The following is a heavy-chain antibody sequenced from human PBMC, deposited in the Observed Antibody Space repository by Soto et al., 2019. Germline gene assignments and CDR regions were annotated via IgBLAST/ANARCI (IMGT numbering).Heavy chain of an antibody. D-gene: IGHD2-8*01. CDR2: IIPIFGTA. V-gene: IGHV1-69*06. CDR3: ARVTAGYCTNGVCYTGMSGAFDI. J-gene: IGHJ3*02. Sequence: ASVKVSCKASGGTLSSYAISWVRQAPGQGLEWMGGIIPIFGTANYAQKFQGRVTITADKSTSTAYMELSSLRSEDTAVYYCARVTAGYCTNGVCYTGMSGAFDIWGQGTMVTVSS. CDR1: GGTLSSYA.